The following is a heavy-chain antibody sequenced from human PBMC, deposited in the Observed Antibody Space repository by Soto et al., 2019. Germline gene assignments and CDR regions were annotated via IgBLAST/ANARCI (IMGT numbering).Heavy chain of an antibody. CDR2: IYYSGST. Sequence: ASETLSLTCTVSGGSISSYYWSWIRQPPGKGLEWIGYIYYSGSTNYNPSLKSRVTISVDTSKNQFSLKLSSVTAADTAVYYCARGRVVWSSINFDYWGQGTLVTVS. CDR3: ARGRVVWSSINFDY. CDR1: GGSISSYY. D-gene: IGHD2-2*01. J-gene: IGHJ4*02. V-gene: IGHV4-59*01.